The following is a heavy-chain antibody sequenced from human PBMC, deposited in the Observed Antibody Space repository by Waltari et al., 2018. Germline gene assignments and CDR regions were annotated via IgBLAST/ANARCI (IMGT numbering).Heavy chain of an antibody. Sequence: QVQLVQSGAEVKKPGASVKVSCKASGYTFTGYYMHWVRQAPGQGLEWMGWINPNSGGTNYAQKFQGWVTMTRDTSISTAYMELSRLRSDDTAVYYCASHLYYDSSGYDAFDIWGQGTMVTVSS. V-gene: IGHV1-2*04. CDR2: INPNSGGT. CDR3: ASHLYYDSSGYDAFDI. CDR1: GYTFTGYY. D-gene: IGHD3-22*01. J-gene: IGHJ3*02.